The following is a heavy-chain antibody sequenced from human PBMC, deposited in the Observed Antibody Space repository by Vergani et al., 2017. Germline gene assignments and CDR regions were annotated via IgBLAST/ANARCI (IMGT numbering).Heavy chain of an antibody. J-gene: IGHJ4*02. CDR3: ARPQRGIVGATAVDY. Sequence: EVQLAQSGAEVKKPGESLKISCQGFGYRFSDYKLAWVRHMPGKGLEWVGIISPGGSDTRYSPSFQGQVTISADKSISTAYLQWSSLKASDTAMYYCARPQRGIVGATAVDYWGQGTLVTVSS. CDR1: GYRFSDYK. D-gene: IGHD1-26*01. V-gene: IGHV5-51*01. CDR2: ISPGGSDT.